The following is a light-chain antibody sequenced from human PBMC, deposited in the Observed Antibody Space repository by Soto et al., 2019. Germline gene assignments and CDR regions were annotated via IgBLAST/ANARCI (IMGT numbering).Light chain of an antibody. CDR2: KAS. V-gene: IGKV1-5*03. CDR3: QQYNNYCS. Sequence: DIQMTQSPSTLSASVGARFTITCRASQSISSWLAWYQQKLGRAPRLLIYKASSLETGVPSRFSGSGSGTEFTLTISSLQPDDFATYYCQQYNNYCSFGQGTKVDIK. CDR1: QSISSW. J-gene: IGKJ1*01.